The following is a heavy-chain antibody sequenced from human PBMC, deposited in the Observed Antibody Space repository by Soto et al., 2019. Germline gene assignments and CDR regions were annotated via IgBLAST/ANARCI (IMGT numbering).Heavy chain of an antibody. CDR3: ASAGGGYCSSTSCSFDI. Sequence: ASVKVSCKASGYTFTSYAMHWVRQAPGQRLEWMGWIDAGNGNTKYSQKFQGRVTITRDTSASTAYIELSSLRSEDTAVYYCASAGGGYCSSTSCSFDIWGQGTMVTVSS. D-gene: IGHD2-2*01. J-gene: IGHJ3*02. CDR1: GYTFTSYA. V-gene: IGHV1-3*01. CDR2: IDAGNGNT.